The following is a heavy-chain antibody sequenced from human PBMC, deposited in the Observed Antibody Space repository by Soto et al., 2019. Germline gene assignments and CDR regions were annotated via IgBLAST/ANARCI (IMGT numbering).Heavy chain of an antibody. CDR2: IYYSGST. V-gene: IGHV4-59*01. J-gene: IGHJ3*02. CDR1: GGSISSYY. Sequence: SETLSLTCTVSGGSISSYYWSWIRQPPGKGLEWIGYIYYSGSTNYNPSLKSRVTISVDTSKNQFSLKLSSVTAADTAVYYCARKPMLDSSGYYYGVFDIWGQGTMVTVSS. D-gene: IGHD3-22*01. CDR3: ARKPMLDSSGYYYGVFDI.